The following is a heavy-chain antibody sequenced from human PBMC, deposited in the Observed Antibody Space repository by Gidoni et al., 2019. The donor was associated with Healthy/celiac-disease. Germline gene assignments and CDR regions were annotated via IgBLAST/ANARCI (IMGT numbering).Heavy chain of an antibody. V-gene: IGHV5-51*01. CDR1: GYSFTSYW. Sequence: EVQLVQSGAEVKKPGESLKISCKGSGYSFTSYWIGWVRQMPGKGLEWMGIIYPGDSDTRYSPSFQGQVTISADKSISTAYLQWSSLKASDTAMYYCARDVEGIADQSHAFDIWGQGTMVTVSS. CDR2: IYPGDSDT. J-gene: IGHJ3*02. D-gene: IGHD6-13*01. CDR3: ARDVEGIADQSHAFDI.